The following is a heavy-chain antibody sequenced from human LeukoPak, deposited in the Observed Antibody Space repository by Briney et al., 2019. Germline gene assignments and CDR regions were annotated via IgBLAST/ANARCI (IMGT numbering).Heavy chain of an antibody. CDR1: GGSISSYY. CDR2: IYYSGST. CDR3: ARRDGYKKYYFDY. Sequence: SETLSLTCTVSGGSISSYYWSWIRQPPGKGLEWIGYIYYSGSTNYNPSLKNRVTISVDTSKNQFSLKLSSVTAADTAVYYCARRDGYKKYYFDYWGQGTLVTVSS. D-gene: IGHD5-24*01. J-gene: IGHJ4*02. V-gene: IGHV4-59*01.